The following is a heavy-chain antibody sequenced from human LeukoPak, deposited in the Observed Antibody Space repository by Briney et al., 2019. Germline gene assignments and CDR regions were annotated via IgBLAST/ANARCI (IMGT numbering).Heavy chain of an antibody. CDR3: AKRIVPTRVFDY. Sequence: GGSLRLSCAASGFTFSTYAMSWVRQAPGKGLEWVSAISDTGGTTYYADSVRGRFTTSRDNSKNTLYLQMNSLRAEDTAVYYCAKRIVPTRVFDYWGQGTLVTVSS. D-gene: IGHD5-12*01. V-gene: IGHV3-23*01. CDR2: ISDTGGTT. J-gene: IGHJ4*02. CDR1: GFTFSTYA.